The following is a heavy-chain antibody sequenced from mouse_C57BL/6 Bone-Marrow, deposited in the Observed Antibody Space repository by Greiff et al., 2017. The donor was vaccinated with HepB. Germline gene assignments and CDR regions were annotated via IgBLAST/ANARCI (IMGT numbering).Heavy chain of an antibody. CDR3: ARRTVGYGSSYCYAMDY. CDR1: GFTFSSYG. J-gene: IGHJ4*01. CDR2: ISSGGSYT. V-gene: IGHV5-6*01. Sequence: EVQRVESGGDLVKPGGSLKLSCAASGFTFSSYGMSWVRQTPDKRLEWVATISSGGSYTYYPDSVKGRFTISRDNAKNTLYLQMSSLKSEDTAMYYCARRTVGYGSSYCYAMDYWGQGTSVTVSS. D-gene: IGHD1-1*01.